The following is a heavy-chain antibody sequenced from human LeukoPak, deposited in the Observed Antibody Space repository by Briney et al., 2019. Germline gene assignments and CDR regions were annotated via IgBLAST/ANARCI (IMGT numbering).Heavy chain of an antibody. J-gene: IGHJ5*02. Sequence: PSETLSLTCTVSGGSISSYYWSWIRQLAGKGLEWIGRIYTSGSTNYNPSLKSRVTMSVDTSKNQFSLKLTSLTAADTAVYYCARDGYYYGSGSYPFDPWGQGTLVTVSS. CDR1: GGSISSYY. CDR3: ARDGYYYGSGSYPFDP. V-gene: IGHV4-4*07. CDR2: IYTSGST. D-gene: IGHD3-10*01.